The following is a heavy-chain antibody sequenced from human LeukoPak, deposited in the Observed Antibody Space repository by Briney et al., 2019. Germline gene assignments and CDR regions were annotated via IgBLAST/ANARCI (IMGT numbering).Heavy chain of an antibody. J-gene: IGHJ4*02. CDR3: ARVSHLGYYFDY. CDR2: ISSSSGNI. Sequence: PGGSLRLSYAASGFTFTIYSINWVRQAPGKGLEWVSSISSSSGNIYYADSVKGRFTISRDNARNSLYLQMNSLRAEDTAVYYCARVSHLGYYFDYWGQGTLVTVSS. D-gene: IGHD3-22*01. CDR1: GFTFTIYS. V-gene: IGHV3-21*01.